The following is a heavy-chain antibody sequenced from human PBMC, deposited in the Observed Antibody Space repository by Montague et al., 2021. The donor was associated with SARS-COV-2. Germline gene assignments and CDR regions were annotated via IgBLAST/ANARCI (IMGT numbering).Heavy chain of an antibody. J-gene: IGHJ6*02. Sequence: SETLSLTCTVSGGSISSYYWSWIRQPPGKGLEWIGYIYYSGSTNYNLSLKSRVTISVDTSKNQFSLKLSSVTAADTAVYYCARDSDYYDSSAGYYYGMDVWGQGTTVTVSS. CDR3: ARDSDYYDSSAGYYYGMDV. CDR2: IYYSGST. D-gene: IGHD3-22*01. CDR1: GGSISSYY. V-gene: IGHV4-59*01.